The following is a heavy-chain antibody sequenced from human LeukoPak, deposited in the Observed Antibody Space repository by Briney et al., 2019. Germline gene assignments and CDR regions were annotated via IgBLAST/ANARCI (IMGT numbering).Heavy chain of an antibody. CDR2: INPSGGST. J-gene: IGHJ3*02. V-gene: IGHV1-46*01. CDR1: GYTFTSYY. CDR3: ARDQGYCSSTSCYGAFDI. Sequence: ASVRVSCKASGYTFTSYYMHWVRQAPGQGLEWMGIINPSGGSTSYAQKFQGRVTMTRDTSTSTVYMELSSLRSEDTAVYYCARDQGYCSSTSCYGAFDIWGQGTMVTVSS. D-gene: IGHD2-2*01.